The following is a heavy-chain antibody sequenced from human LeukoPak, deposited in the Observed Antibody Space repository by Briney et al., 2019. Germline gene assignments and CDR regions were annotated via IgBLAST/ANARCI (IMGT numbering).Heavy chain of an antibody. CDR2: MNTDGSRT. CDR3: ASDFGGSDDY. J-gene: IGHJ4*02. CDR1: GFTFSRYW. D-gene: IGHD2-15*01. V-gene: IGHV3-74*01. Sequence: PGGSIRSSCVASGFTFSRYWMHWVRQAPGVGLVWVSRMNTDGSRTDYAGSLKGRFTISRDNAKNTLYLQMNSLGAEDTAVYSCASDFGGSDDYWGQGTLVTVSS.